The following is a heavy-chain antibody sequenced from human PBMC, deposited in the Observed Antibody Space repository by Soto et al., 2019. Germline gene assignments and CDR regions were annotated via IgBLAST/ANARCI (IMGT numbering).Heavy chain of an antibody. CDR3: ASHIAAAGKIDY. Sequence: PSETLSVTYAVYGGSIGGVGYYWSWIRQHPGKGLEWIGYIYYSGSTYYNPSLESRVTISVDTSKNQFSLKLSSVTAADTAVYYCASHIAAAGKIDYSGQATLVTVSS. J-gene: IGHJ4*02. V-gene: IGHV4-31*11. D-gene: IGHD6-13*01. CDR1: GGSIGGVGYY. CDR2: IYYSGST.